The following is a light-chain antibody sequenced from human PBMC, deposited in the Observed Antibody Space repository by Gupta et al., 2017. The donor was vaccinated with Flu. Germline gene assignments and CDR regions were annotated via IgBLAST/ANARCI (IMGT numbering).Light chain of an antibody. J-gene: IGKJ1*01. CDR1: QEIRNY. CDR3: QHENSFPRT. CDR2: AAS. V-gene: IGKV1D-8*01. Sequence: PSFLSASAGDRVSISCQRRQEIRNYLDWYQQKPGQAPQLLIYAASTVQSGVPSRFSGSGYGTDFTLTIRSRQSEDFANYYCQHENSFPRTFGQGTKVEIK.